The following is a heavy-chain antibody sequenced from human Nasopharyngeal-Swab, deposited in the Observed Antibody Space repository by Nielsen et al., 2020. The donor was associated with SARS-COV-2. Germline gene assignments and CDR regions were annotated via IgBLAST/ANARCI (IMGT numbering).Heavy chain of an antibody. V-gene: IGHV3-23*01. CDR2: ISGSGGST. CDR1: GFTFSSYA. D-gene: IGHD6-19*01. J-gene: IGHJ3*02. CDR3: AITGIAVAGTARADAFDI. Sequence: GGSLRLSCAASGFTFSSYAMSWVRQAPGKGLEWVSAISGSGGSTYYADSVKGRFTISRDNSKNTLYLQMNSLRTEDTALYYCAITGIAVAGTARADAFDIWGQGTMVTVSS.